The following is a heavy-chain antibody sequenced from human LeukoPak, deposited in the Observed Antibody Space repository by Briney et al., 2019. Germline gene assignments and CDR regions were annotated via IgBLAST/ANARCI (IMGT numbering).Heavy chain of an antibody. CDR2: ISYNGSNK. Sequence: GGSLRLSCAAPGFTFSSYAMHWVRQAPGKGLEWVAVISYNGSNKYYADSVKGRFTISRDNSKNTLYLQMNSLRAEDTAVYYCARVGNSYDQDYYYYGMDVWGQGTTVTVSS. CDR3: ARVGNSYDQDYYYYGMDV. J-gene: IGHJ6*02. V-gene: IGHV3-30-3*01. CDR1: GFTFSSYA. D-gene: IGHD3-22*01.